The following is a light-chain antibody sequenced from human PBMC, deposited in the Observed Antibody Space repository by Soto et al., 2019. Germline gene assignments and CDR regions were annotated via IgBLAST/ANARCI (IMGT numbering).Light chain of an antibody. CDR2: DAS. J-gene: IGKJ1*01. CDR1: QSVSSY. V-gene: IGKV3-11*01. CDR3: QQRRSWPRA. Sequence: EIVLTQSPATLSLSPGERATLSCRASQSVSSYLDWYQQKPGQAPRLLIYDASNRATGIPARFSGSGSGTDFTLTISSLEPEDFAVYYCQQRRSWPRAFGQGTKVEFK.